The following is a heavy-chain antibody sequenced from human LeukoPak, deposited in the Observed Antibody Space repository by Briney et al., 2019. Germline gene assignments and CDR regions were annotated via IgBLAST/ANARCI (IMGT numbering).Heavy chain of an antibody. J-gene: IGHJ4*02. Sequence: GGSLRLSCAASGFTFSSYAMHWVRQAPGKGLEWVAVISYDGSNKYYADSVKGRVTISRDNSKNTLYLQMNSLRAEDTAVYYCARNRPTLSIVVVVADYWGQGTLVTVSS. CDR2: ISYDGSNK. V-gene: IGHV3-30*04. D-gene: IGHD2-15*01. CDR1: GFTFSSYA. CDR3: ARNRPTLSIVVVVADY.